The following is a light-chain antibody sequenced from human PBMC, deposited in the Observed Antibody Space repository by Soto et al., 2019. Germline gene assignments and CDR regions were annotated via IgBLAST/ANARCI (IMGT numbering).Light chain of an antibody. CDR2: KAS. Sequence: DIQMTQSPSTLSASLGDRVTITCRASQTIYSWLAWYQQRPGKPPNLLIYKASTLASGVPSRFSGSGSGTELTLTINSLQPDDFATYYCQQYHIYSGTFGQGTKVDI. J-gene: IGKJ1*01. CDR3: QQYHIYSGT. V-gene: IGKV1-5*03. CDR1: QTIYSW.